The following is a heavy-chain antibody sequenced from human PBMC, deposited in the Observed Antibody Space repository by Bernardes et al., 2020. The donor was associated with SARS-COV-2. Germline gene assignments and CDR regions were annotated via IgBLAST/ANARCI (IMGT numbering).Heavy chain of an antibody. CDR1: GFTFSNFW. D-gene: IGHD1-26*01. CDR3: AREYLSGRSIGGGDAFDM. J-gene: IGHJ3*02. CDR2: ISCNGRI. Sequence: GGSLRLSCAASGFTFSNFWMHWVRQAPGEGLVWVSRISCNGRISHADPAKGRYTVSRDNAKNTLSMQMNSLRPEDTAVYYCAREYLSGRSIGGGDAFDMWGRGTMGTVSS. V-gene: IGHV3-74*01.